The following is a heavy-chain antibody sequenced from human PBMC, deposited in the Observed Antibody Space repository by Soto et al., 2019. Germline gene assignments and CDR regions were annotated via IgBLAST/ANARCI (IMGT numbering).Heavy chain of an antibody. CDR2: ISYDGNDR. J-gene: IGHJ4*02. CDR3: DKNVDGSPFEY. V-gene: IGHV3-30*18. CDR1: GFTFSNYG. Sequence: QVQLVESGGGVVQPGRSLTVSCAASGFTFSNYGMHWVRQPPGKGLEWVAVISYDGNDRHYTDSVKGRFTISRDNSKKTLYLQMNRLRAEEKAVYYCDKNVDGSPFEYCGQGTLVTVTS.